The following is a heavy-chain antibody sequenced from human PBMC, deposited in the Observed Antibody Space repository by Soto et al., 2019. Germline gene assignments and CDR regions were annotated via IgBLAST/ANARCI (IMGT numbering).Heavy chain of an antibody. CDR2: ISYDGSNK. Sequence: QVQLVESGGGVVQPGRSLRLSCAASGFTFSSYAMHWVRQAPGKGLEWVAVISYDGSNKYYADSVKGRFTISRDNSKNTLYLQMNSLRAEDTAVYYCARDGPAENYYYYGIDLWGQGTTVTVSS. J-gene: IGHJ6*02. V-gene: IGHV3-30-3*01. CDR3: ARDGPAENYYYYGIDL. CDR1: GFTFSSYA.